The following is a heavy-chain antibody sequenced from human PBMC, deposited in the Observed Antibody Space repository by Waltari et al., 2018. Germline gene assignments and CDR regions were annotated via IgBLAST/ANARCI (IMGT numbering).Heavy chain of an antibody. J-gene: IGHJ4*01. Sequence: EVQLVESGGGLVNPGGSLSLSCAASGFTFRDFSMTWVRQAPGKGLEWVSSISSADYSLDADSMKGRFIISRDNAKNSLYLQMNGLSGEDTAVYYCARVIVYSDSPVCDFWGQGTLVIVSS. D-gene: IGHD2-21*01. CDR1: GFTFRDFS. V-gene: IGHV3-21*01. CDR3: ARVIVYSDSPVCDF. CDR2: ISSADYS.